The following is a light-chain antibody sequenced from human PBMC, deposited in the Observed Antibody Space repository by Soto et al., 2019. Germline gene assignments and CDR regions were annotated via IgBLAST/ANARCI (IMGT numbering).Light chain of an antibody. J-gene: IGKJ4*01. V-gene: IGKV1-13*02. CDR1: QDIGSA. CDR2: DVS. CDR3: QQFNGFPLT. Sequence: IQLTQSPSSLSASVGDRVTITCRAGQDIGSALAWYQQRPGKAPKLLLYDVSNLEAGVPSRFSGSGSGTDFTLTITSLRPEDFPTYYCQQFNGFPLTFGGGTKVQIK.